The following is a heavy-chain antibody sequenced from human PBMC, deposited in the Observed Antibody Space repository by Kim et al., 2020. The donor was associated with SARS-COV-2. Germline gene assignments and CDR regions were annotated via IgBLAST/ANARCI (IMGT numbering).Heavy chain of an antibody. CDR3: ARETYYYDSSGYNGEFDP. J-gene: IGHJ5*02. V-gene: IGHV4-39*07. Sequence: SETLSLTCTDSGASISSSSYYWGWIRQPPGKGLEWIGSIYYSGSTNYNPSLKSRVTISVDTSKNQVSLKLRSVTAADTAVYYCARETYYYDSSGYNGEFDPWGQGTLVTVSS. CDR2: IYYSGST. CDR1: GASISSSSYY. D-gene: IGHD3-22*01.